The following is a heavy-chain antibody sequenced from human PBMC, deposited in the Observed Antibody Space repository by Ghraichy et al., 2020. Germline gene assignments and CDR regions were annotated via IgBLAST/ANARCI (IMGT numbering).Heavy chain of an antibody. D-gene: IGHD6-13*01. CDR2: IYSGGSA. V-gene: IGHV3-66*01. Sequence: GGSLRLSCAASGFTVSSNYMSWVRQAPGKGLEWVSVIYSGGSAYYADSVKGRFTISRDNSKNTLYLQMNSLRAEDTAVYYCAREQQLAHGFDYWGQGTLVTVSS. CDR3: AREQQLAHGFDY. J-gene: IGHJ4*02. CDR1: GFTVSSNY.